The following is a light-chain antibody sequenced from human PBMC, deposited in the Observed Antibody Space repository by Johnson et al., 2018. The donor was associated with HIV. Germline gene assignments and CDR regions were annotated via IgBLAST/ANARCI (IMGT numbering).Light chain of an antibody. CDR3: GTWVGSLSACF. CDR2: ENN. CDR1: TSSIGNNY. J-gene: IGLJ1*01. Sequence: QAVLTQPPSVSAAPGQKVTISCSGSTSSIGNNYVSWYQHLPGTAPKLLIYENNKRPSGIPARFSGSKSGTSATLGITGLQTGDEADYYCGTWVGSLSACFFVTGTKVTVL. V-gene: IGLV1-51*02.